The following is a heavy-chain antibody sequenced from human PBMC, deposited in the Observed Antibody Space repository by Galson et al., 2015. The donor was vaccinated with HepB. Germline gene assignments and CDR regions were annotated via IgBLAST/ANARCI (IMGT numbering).Heavy chain of an antibody. Sequence: SVKVSCKASGYTFTGYYMHWVRQAPGQGLEWMGWINPNSGGTNYAQKFQGRVTMTRDTSISTAYMELSRLRSDDTAVYYCARDISRGYSSSWYHFDYWGQGTLVTVSS. D-gene: IGHD6-13*01. CDR2: INPNSGGT. CDR3: ARDISRGYSSSWYHFDY. CDR1: GYTFTGYY. J-gene: IGHJ4*02. V-gene: IGHV1-2*02.